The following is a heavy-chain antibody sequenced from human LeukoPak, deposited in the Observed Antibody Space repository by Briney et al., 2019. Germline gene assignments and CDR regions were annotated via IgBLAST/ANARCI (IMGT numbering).Heavy chain of an antibody. J-gene: IGHJ4*02. CDR1: GLTFSRHW. D-gene: IGHD3-10*01. Sequence: GGSLRLSCAASGLTFSRHWMHWVRQAPGKGLVWVSCINGDGSSTSYADSVKGRFTISRDNAKNTLYLQMNSLRAEDTAVYYCVRVRVLCFGDWGQGTLVTVSS. CDR2: INGDGSST. CDR3: VRVRVLCFGD. V-gene: IGHV3-74*01.